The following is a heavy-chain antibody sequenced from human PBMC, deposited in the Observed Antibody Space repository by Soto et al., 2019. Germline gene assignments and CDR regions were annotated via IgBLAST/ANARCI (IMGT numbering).Heavy chain of an antibody. V-gene: IGHV1-46*01. CDR3: ARALRWAVAGTGDWYFDL. CDR1: GYTFTSYY. CDR2: INPSGGST. Sequence: ASVKVSCKASGYTFTSYYMHWVRQAPGQGLEWMGIINPSGGSTSYAQKFQGRVTMTRDTSTSTVYMELSSLRSEDTAGYYCARALRWAVAGTGDWYFDLWGRGTLVTVSS. D-gene: IGHD6-19*01. J-gene: IGHJ2*01.